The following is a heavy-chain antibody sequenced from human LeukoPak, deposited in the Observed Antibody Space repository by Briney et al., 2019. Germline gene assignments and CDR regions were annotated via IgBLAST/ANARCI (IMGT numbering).Heavy chain of an antibody. CDR1: GGTFSSYA. CDR2: INPNSGGT. D-gene: IGHD5-12*01. Sequence: ASVKVSCKASGGTFSSYAISWVRQAPGQGLEWMGWINPNSGGTNYAQKFQGWVAMTRDTSISTAYMELSRLRSDDTAVYYCARVHEATSSFDYWGQGTLVTVSS. CDR3: ARVHEATSSFDY. V-gene: IGHV1-2*04. J-gene: IGHJ4*02.